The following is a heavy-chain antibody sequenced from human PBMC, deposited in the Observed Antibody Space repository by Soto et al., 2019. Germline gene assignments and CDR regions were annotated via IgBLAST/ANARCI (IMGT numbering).Heavy chain of an antibody. CDR1: GGSISSGDYY. J-gene: IGHJ5*02. V-gene: IGHV4-30-4*01. CDR3: ASRRSRGRALLFDP. D-gene: IGHD1-26*01. Sequence: SETLSLTCTVSGGSISSGDYYWSWIRQPPGKGLEWIGYIYYSGITYYNPSLKIRVTISVDTSKNQFSLKLSSVTAADTAVYYCASRRSRGRALLFDPWGQGTLVTVSS. CDR2: IYYSGIT.